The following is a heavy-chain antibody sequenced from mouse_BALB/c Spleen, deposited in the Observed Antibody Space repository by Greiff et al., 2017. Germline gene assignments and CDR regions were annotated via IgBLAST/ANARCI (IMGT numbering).Heavy chain of an antibody. CDR1: GFTFSSFG. D-gene: IGHD2-3*01. J-gene: IGHJ4*01. V-gene: IGHV5-17*02. CDR3: ARGLDGYYGDYAMDY. Sequence: EVQGVESGGGLVQPGGSRKLSCAASGFTFSSFGMHWVRQAPEKGLEWVAYISSGSSTIYYADTVKGRFTISRDNPKNTLFLQMTSLRSEDTAMYYCARGLDGYYGDYAMDYWGQGTSVTVSS. CDR2: ISSGSSTI.